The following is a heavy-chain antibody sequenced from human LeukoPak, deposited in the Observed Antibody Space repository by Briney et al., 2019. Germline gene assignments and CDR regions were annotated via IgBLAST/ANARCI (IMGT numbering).Heavy chain of an antibody. V-gene: IGHV1-69*04. CDR3: ARDLPSWDAFDI. D-gene: IGHD1-26*01. CDR1: GGTFSSYA. Sequence: SVKVSCKASGGTFSSYAISWVRQAPGQGLEWMGRIIPILGIANYAQKFQGRVTITADKSTGTAYMELSSLRSEDTAVYYCARDLPSWDAFDIWGQGTMVTVSS. J-gene: IGHJ3*02. CDR2: IIPILGIA.